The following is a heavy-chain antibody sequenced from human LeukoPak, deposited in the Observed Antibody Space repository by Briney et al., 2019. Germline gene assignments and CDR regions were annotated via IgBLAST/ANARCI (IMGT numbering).Heavy chain of an antibody. V-gene: IGHV1-69*05. D-gene: IGHD3-22*01. J-gene: IGHJ4*02. CDR3: ARDTYYYDSSDDY. CDR1: GGTFSSYA. Sequence: SVKVSCKASGGTFSSYAISWVRQAPGQGLEWMGRIIPIFGTANYAQKFQGRVTITTDESTSTAYMELSSLRSEDTAVYYCARDTYYYDSSDDYWGRGTLVTVSS. CDR2: IIPIFGTA.